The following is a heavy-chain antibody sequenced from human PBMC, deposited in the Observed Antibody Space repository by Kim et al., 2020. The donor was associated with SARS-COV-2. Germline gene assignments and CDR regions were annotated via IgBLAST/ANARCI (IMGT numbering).Heavy chain of an antibody. CDR1: GFTFSSYA. CDR2: ISGSGGST. J-gene: IGHJ6*02. Sequence: GGSLRLSCAASGFTFSSYAMSWVRQAPGKGLEWVSAISGSGGSTYYADSVKGRFTISRDNSKNTLYLQMNSLRAEDTAVYYCAKDPQQLADYYYYGMDVWGQGTTVTVSS. V-gene: IGHV3-23*01. D-gene: IGHD6-13*01. CDR3: AKDPQQLADYYYYGMDV.